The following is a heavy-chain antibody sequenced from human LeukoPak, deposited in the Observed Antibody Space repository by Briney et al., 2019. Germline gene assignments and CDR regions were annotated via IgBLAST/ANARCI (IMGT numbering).Heavy chain of an antibody. CDR3: AKADPLYYYDSSGPLDY. CDR1: GFTFSSYG. V-gene: IGHV3-33*06. D-gene: IGHD3-22*01. CDR2: LWYEGSNK. J-gene: IGHJ4*02. Sequence: GRSLRLSCAASGFTFSSYGMHWVRQAPGKGLEWVAGLWYEGSNKYYADSVRGRFTISRDNSKSTLYLQMKSLRAEDTAVYHCAKADPLYYYDSSGPLDYWGQGTLVTVSS.